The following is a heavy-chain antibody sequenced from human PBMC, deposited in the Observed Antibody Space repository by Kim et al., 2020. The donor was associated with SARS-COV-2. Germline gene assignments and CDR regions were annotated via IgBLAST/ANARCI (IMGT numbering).Heavy chain of an antibody. CDR2: ISGSGGST. CDR3: AAGVYYYYYGMDV. Sequence: GGSLRLSCAASGFTFSSYAMSWVRQAPGKGLEWVSAISGSGGSTYYADSVKGRFTISRDNSKNTLYLQMNSLRAEDTAVYYCAAGVYYYYYGMDVWGQGTTVTVSS. D-gene: IGHD6-13*01. CDR1: GFTFSSYA. V-gene: IGHV3-23*01. J-gene: IGHJ6*02.